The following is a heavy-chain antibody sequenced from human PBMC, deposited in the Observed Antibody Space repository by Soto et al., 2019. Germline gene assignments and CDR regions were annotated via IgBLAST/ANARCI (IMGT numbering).Heavy chain of an antibody. CDR2: ISYDGGNK. D-gene: IGHD1-1*01. CDR1: GFTFSSYG. V-gene: IGHV3-30*18. Sequence: QPGGSLRLSCAASGFTFSSYGMHWVRQAPGKGLEWVAVISYDGGNKYYADSVKGRFTISRDNSKNTLYLQMNSLRAEDTAVYYCAKIALPYARDNRPLDAFDIWGQGTMVTVSS. J-gene: IGHJ3*02. CDR3: AKIALPYARDNRPLDAFDI.